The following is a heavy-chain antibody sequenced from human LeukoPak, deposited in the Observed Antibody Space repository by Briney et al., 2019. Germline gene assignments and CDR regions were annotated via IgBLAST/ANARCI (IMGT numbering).Heavy chain of an antibody. V-gene: IGHV3-53*01. CDR1: GFIVSSNY. Sequence: GGSLRLSCAASGFIVSSNYMSWVRQAPGKGLEWVSVIYSGGRTYYADSVKGRFTISRDNSKNTLYLQMNSLRAEDTAVYYCARGLGRELDGAFDIWGQGTMVTVSS. CDR2: IYSGGRT. D-gene: IGHD3-10*01. CDR3: ARGLGRELDGAFDI. J-gene: IGHJ3*02.